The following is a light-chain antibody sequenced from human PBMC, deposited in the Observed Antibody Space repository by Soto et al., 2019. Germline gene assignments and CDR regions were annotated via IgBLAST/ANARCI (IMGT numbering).Light chain of an antibody. CDR3: QQYNSYSWT. J-gene: IGKJ1*01. CDR1: QSISNW. V-gene: IGKV1-5*03. Sequence: IQMTQSPATLSASVGDRVTITCRASQSISNWLAWYQQKPGEAPKLLIYKASNLENGVPSRFSGSGSGTEFTLTISSLQSDDFATYYCQQYNSYSWTFGQRTKVDIK. CDR2: KAS.